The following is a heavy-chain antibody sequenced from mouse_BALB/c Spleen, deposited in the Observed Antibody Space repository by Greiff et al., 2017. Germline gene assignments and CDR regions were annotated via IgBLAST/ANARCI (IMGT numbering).Heavy chain of an antibody. J-gene: IGHJ3*01. CDR2: ISSGSSTI. V-gene: IGHV5-17*02. CDR1: GFTFSSFG. Sequence: EVQLVESGGGLVQPGGSRKLSCAASGFTFSSFGMHWVRQAPEKGLEWVAYISSGSSTIYYADTVKGRFTISRDNPKNTLFLQMTSLRSEDTAMYYCARGGYGNYGWFAYWGQGTLVTVSA. CDR3: ARGGYGNYGWFAY. D-gene: IGHD2-10*02.